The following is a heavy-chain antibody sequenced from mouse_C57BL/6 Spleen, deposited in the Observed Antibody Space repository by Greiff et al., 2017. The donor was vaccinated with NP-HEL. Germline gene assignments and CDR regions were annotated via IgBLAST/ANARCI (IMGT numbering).Heavy chain of an antibody. CDR3: TRWLPDV. Sequence: QVQLQQSGAELVRPGASVTLSCKASGYTFTDYEMHWVKQTPVHGLEWIGAIDPETGGTAYNQKFKGKAILTADKSSSTAYIELRSLTSEDSAVYYCTRWLPDVWGTGTTVTVSS. J-gene: IGHJ1*03. D-gene: IGHD2-2*01. CDR2: IDPETGGT. CDR1: GYTFTDYE. V-gene: IGHV1-15*01.